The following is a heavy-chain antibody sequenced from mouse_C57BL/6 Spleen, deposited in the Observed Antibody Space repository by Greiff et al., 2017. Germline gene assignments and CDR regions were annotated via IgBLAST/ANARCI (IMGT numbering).Heavy chain of an antibody. CDR2: IDPSDSYT. J-gene: IGHJ2*01. Sequence: VQLQPPWAELVKPGASVKLSCKASGYTFTSYWMQWVKQRPGQGLEWIGEIDPSDSYTNYNQKFKGKATLTVDTSSSTAYMQLSSLTSEDSAVYYCARSGGSFDYWGQGTTLTVSS. V-gene: IGHV1-50*01. CDR1: GYTFTSYW. CDR3: ARSGGSFDY. D-gene: IGHD1-1*01.